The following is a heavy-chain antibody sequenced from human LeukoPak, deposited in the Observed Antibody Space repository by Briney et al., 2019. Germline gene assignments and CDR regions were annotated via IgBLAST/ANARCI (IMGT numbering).Heavy chain of an antibody. D-gene: IGHD4-17*01. CDR3: GIDPNGDYIGAFDF. Sequence: GGSLRLFCVASGIAFRNDAMSWVRQAAGEGLEWVSSITGSGTTTRYADSVKGRFTISRDNSVDTLYLQVNSLSAEDTAVYYCGIDPNGDYIGAFDFWGQGTKVTASS. CDR2: ITGSGTTT. J-gene: IGHJ3*01. V-gene: IGHV3-23*01. CDR1: GIAFRNDA.